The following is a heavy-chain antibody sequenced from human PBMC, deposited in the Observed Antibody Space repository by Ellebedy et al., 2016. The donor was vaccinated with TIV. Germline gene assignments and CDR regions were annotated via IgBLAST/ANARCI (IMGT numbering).Heavy chain of an antibody. J-gene: IGHJ4*02. V-gene: IGHV3-30-3*01. D-gene: IGHD1-7*01. Sequence: GGSLRLSXAASGFTFSSYAMHWVRQAPGKGLEWVAVISYDGSNKYYADSVKGRFTISRDNSKNTLYLQMDSLRAEDTAVYYCVRMLDLDYWGQGTLVTVSS. CDR3: VRMLDLDY. CDR2: ISYDGSNK. CDR1: GFTFSSYA.